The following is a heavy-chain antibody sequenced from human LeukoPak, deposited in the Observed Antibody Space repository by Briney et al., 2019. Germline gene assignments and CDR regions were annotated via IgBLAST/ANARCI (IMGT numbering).Heavy chain of an antibody. D-gene: IGHD6-13*01. Sequence: PSETLSLTCTVSGGSISSGDYYWSWIRQPPGKGLEWIGYIYYSGSTYYNPSLKSRVTISVDTSKNQFSLKLSSVTAADTAVYYGVRVSRSSSWSSEFDYWGQGTLVTVSS. CDR3: VRVSRSSSWSSEFDY. V-gene: IGHV4-30-4*01. J-gene: IGHJ4*02. CDR1: GGSISSGDYY. CDR2: IYYSGST.